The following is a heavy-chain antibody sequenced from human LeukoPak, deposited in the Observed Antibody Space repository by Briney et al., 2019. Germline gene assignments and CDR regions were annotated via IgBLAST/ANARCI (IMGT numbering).Heavy chain of an antibody. V-gene: IGHV4-34*01. J-gene: IGHJ4*02. Sequence: SETRSLTCAVYGGSFSGYYWSWIRQPPGKGLEWIGEINHSGSTNYNPSLKSRVTISVDASKNQFSLKLSSVTAADTAVYYCARAYSSSWYSDYWGQGTLVTVSS. D-gene: IGHD6-13*01. CDR1: GGSFSGYY. CDR2: INHSGST. CDR3: ARAYSSSWYSDY.